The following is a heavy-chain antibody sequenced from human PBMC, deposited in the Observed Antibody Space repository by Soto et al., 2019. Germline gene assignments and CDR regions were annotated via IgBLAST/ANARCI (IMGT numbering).Heavy chain of an antibody. V-gene: IGHV4-39*01. CDR2: IYYSGST. CDR1: GGSISSSSYY. D-gene: IGHD3-22*01. Sequence: PSETLSLTCTLSGGSISSSSYYLGWIRQPPGKGLEWIGSIYYSGSTYYNPSLKSRVTISVDTSKNQFSLKLSSVTAADTAVYYCARRLYYDSSGFEGGGMDVWGQGTTVT. J-gene: IGHJ6*02. CDR3: ARRLYYDSSGFEGGGMDV.